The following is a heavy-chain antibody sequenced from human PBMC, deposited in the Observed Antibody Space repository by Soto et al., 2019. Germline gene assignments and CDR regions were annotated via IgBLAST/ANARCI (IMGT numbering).Heavy chain of an antibody. CDR3: ARGGGYYYDSSGNYYLDY. V-gene: IGHV3-30-3*01. CDR2: ISYDGGNK. Sequence: QVQLVESGGGVVQPGRSQRLSCAASGFTFSTYAMHWVRQAPGKGLEWVAVISYDGGNKYYADSVKGRLSISRDNSKNTLYLQMNSLRAEDTAVYYCARGGGYYYDSSGNYYLDYWGQGALVTVSS. D-gene: IGHD3-22*01. J-gene: IGHJ4*02. CDR1: GFTFSTYA.